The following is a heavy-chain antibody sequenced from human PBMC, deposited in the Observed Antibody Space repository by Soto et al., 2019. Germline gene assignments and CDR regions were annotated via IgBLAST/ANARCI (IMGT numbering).Heavy chain of an antibody. CDR3: ARGGVVAGPYYYYGMDV. V-gene: IGHV1-69*13. CDR2: IIPIFGTA. Sequence: GASVKVSCKASGGTFSSYAISWVRQAPGQGLEWMGGIIPIFGTANYAQKFQGRVTITADESTSTAYMELSSLRSEDTAVYYCARGGVVAGPYYYYGMDVWGQGTTVTVSS. J-gene: IGHJ6*02. CDR1: GGTFSSYA. D-gene: IGHD2-15*01.